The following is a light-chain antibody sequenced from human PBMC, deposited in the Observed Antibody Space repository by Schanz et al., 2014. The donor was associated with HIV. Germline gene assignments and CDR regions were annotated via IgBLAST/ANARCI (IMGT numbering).Light chain of an antibody. V-gene: IGLV2-8*01. CDR1: TSDIGAYNY. CDR3: SSYAGSTPVV. J-gene: IGLJ2*01. CDR2: EVN. Sequence: QSALTQPPSASGSPGHSVTISCTGTTSDIGAYNYVSWYQLHPGRAPKLIIFEVNRRPSGVPNRFSGSKSGNTASLTVSGLQAEDEADYYCSSYAGSTPVVFGGGTKLTVL.